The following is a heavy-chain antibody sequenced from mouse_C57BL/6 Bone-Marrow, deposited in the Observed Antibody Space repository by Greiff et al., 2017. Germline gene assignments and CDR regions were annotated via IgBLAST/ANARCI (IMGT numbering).Heavy chain of an antibody. D-gene: IGHD1-1*01. V-gene: IGHV14-3*01. CDR2: IDPANGNT. CDR1: GFSIKNTY. CDR3: GNGGSLAY. Sequence: VQLQQSVAELVRPGASVKLSCTASGFSIKNTYMHWVKQRPEQGLEWIGRIDPANGNTKYAPKFQGKATITADTSSNTAYLQLSSLTSEDTAIYYCGNGGSLAYWGQGTLVTVSA. J-gene: IGHJ3*01.